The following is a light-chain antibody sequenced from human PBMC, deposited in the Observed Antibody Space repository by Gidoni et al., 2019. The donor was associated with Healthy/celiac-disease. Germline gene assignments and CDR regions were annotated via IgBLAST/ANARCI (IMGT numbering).Light chain of an antibody. CDR1: QSVSSY. CDR2: DAS. J-gene: IGKJ3*01. V-gene: IGKV3-11*01. CDR3: QQRSDWH. Sequence: EIVLTQSPATLSLSPGGRATLSCRASQSVSSYLAWYQQKPGQAPRLLIYDASNRATGIPARFSGSGSGTDFTLTISSLEPEDFAVYYCQQRSDWHFGPGTKVDIK.